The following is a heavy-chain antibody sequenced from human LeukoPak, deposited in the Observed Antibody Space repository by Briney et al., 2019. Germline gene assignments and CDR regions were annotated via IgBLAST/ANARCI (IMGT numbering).Heavy chain of an antibody. Sequence: GGSLRLSCAASGFSFSTHWMSWFRQAPWKGLEWVALIKQDGSVIHYVDSVKGRFTISRDNAKNSLSLQMNSLRADDTAVYYCAGDEGWTFDIWGQGAKVTVSS. CDR3: AGDEGWTFDI. J-gene: IGHJ3*02. CDR1: GFSFSTHW. CDR2: IKQDGSVI. V-gene: IGHV3-7*01. D-gene: IGHD5-24*01.